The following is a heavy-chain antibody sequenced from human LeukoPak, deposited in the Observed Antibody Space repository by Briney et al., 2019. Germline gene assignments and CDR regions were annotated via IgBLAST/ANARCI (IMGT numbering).Heavy chain of an antibody. V-gene: IGHV3-48*03. D-gene: IGHD2-15*01. CDR2: ISSSGSTI. Sequence: SGGSLRLSCAASGFTFSNFEMNWVRQAPGKGLEWVSYISSSGSTIHYADSVKGRFTISRDNAKNSLFLQMNSLRAEDTAVYYCARALRYCSGGNCYSGGLGYMDVWGKGTTVTISS. CDR1: GFTFSNFE. CDR3: ARALRYCSGGNCYSGGLGYMDV. J-gene: IGHJ6*03.